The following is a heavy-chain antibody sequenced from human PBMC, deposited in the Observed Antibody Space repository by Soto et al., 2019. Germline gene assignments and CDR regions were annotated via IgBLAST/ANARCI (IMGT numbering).Heavy chain of an antibody. J-gene: IGHJ5*02. CDR1: GGSISSYY. CDR3: ARRAPDNWFDP. Sequence: KPSETPSLTCTVSGGSISSYYWSWIRQPPGKGLEWIGYIYYSGSTNYNPSLKSRVTISVDTSKNQFSLKLSSVTAADTAVYYCARRAPDNWFDPWGQGTLVTVSS. CDR2: IYYSGST. V-gene: IGHV4-59*08.